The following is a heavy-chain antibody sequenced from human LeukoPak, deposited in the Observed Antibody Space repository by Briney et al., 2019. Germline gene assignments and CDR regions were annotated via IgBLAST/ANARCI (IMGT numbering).Heavy chain of an antibody. V-gene: IGHV3-7*01. D-gene: IGHD6-13*01. CDR1: GFTFSSYW. Sequence: GGSLRLSCAASGFTFSSYWMSWVRQAPGKGLEWVANIKQDGSEKYYVDSVKGRFTISRDNAKNSLYLQMNSLRAEDTAVYYCARAGPSSSWHQFAYWGQGTLVTVSS. CDR2: IKQDGSEK. CDR3: ARAGPSSSWHQFAY. J-gene: IGHJ4*02.